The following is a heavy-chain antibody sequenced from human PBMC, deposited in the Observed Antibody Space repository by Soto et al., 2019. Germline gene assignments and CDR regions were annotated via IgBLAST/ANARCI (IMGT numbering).Heavy chain of an antibody. CDR3: STGGYYLDF. CDR1: GFIFSNAW. V-gene: IGHV3-15*07. Sequence: DVQLVESGGGLVQPEGSLRLSCVGSGFIFSNAWMNWVRLAPGKGLEWVARIKSKPAGGTIDYAAPVKGRFTISRDDSKNTVYLQMNSLRSDDTAVYYCSTGGYYLDFWGQGTLVTVSS. CDR2: IKSKPAGGTI. J-gene: IGHJ4*02.